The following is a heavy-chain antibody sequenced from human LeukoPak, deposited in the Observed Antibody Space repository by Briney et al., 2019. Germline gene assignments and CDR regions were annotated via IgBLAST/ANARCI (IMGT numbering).Heavy chain of an antibody. CDR2: ISAYNGNT. Sequence: ASVKVSCKASGGTFSSYAISWVRQAPGQGLEWMGWISAYNGNTNYAQKLQGRVTMTTDTSTSTAYMELRSLRSDDTAVYYCAREWGPNYDFWSGYYAPNYYYMDVWGKGTTVTVSS. V-gene: IGHV1-18*01. D-gene: IGHD3-3*01. CDR3: AREWGPNYDFWSGYYAPNYYYMDV. CDR1: GGTFSSYA. J-gene: IGHJ6*03.